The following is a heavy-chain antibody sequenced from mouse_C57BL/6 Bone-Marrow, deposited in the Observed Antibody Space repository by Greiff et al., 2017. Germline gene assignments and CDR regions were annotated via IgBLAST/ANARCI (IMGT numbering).Heavy chain of an antibody. CDR2: ISNGGGST. D-gene: IGHD3-2*02. V-gene: IGHV5-12*01. CDR1: GFTFSDYY. J-gene: IGHJ3*01. Sequence: EVKLMESGGGLVQPGGSLKLSCAASGFTFSDYYMYWVRQTPEKRLEWVAYISNGGGSTYYPDTVKGRFTISRDNAKNTLYLQMSRLKSEDTAMYYCARRGAQATYWFAYWGQGTLVTVSA. CDR3: ARRGAQATYWFAY.